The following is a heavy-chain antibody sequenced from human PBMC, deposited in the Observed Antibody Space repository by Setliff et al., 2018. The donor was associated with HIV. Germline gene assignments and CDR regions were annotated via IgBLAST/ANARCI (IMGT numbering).Heavy chain of an antibody. CDR3: ARMPYILTCYYGSRDYHGLDV. CDR1: GASISSGTYY. Sequence: SETLSLTCTVSGASISSGTYYWSWIRQPAGKGLEWIGRIDTSGSTNYNPSLKSRVTISVDTSKNQFSLKLSSVTAADTAVYYCARMPYILTCYYGSRDYHGLDVWGQGTSVTVSS. D-gene: IGHD3-9*01. CDR2: IDTSGST. J-gene: IGHJ6*02. V-gene: IGHV4-61*02.